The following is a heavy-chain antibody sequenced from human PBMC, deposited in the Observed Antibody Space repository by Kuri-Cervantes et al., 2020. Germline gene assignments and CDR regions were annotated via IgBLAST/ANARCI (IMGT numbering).Heavy chain of an antibody. CDR2: INHSGST. CDR1: GGSFSGYY. Sequence: GSLRLSCAVYGGSFSGYYWSWIRQPPGKGLEWIGEINHSGSTYYNPSLKSRVTISVDTSKNQFSLKLSSVTAADTAVYYCATHYELVDIVATTGFDYWGQGTLVTVSS. CDR3: ATHYELVDIVATTGFDY. J-gene: IGHJ4*02. V-gene: IGHV4-34*01. D-gene: IGHD5-12*01.